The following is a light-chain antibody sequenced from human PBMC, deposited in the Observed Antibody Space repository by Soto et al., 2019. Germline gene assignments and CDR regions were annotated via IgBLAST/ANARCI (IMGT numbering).Light chain of an antibody. J-gene: IGLJ3*02. CDR2: EVT. V-gene: IGLV2-14*01. CDR3: ISYRSGTTLV. Sequence: QSALTQPASVSGSPGQSISISCTGTSSDVGGYNYVSWYQQHPGKAPKLIIYEVTNRPPGVSNRFSGSKSGNTASLTISGLLAEDEADYYCISYRSGTTLVFGGGTKLTVL. CDR1: SSDVGGYNY.